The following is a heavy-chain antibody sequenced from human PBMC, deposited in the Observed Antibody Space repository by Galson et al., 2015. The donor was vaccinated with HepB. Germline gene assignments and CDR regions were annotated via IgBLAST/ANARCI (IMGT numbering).Heavy chain of an antibody. CDR2: ISTNSGNT. CDR3: ARDVRYAFEM. Sequence: SVKVSCKASGGTFSNYAITWVRQAPGQGLEWMGWISTNSGNTYYAQKFQDRLIMTTERSTSTAYMELRSLTSDDTAFYYCARDVRYAFEMWGQGTMVTVS. V-gene: IGHV1-18*01. CDR1: GGTFSNYA. D-gene: IGHD3-10*02. J-gene: IGHJ3*02.